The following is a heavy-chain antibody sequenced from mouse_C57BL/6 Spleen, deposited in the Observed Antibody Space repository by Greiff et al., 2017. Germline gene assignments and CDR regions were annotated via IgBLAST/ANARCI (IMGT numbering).Heavy chain of an antibody. D-gene: IGHD3-2*02. V-gene: IGHV1-18*01. J-gene: IGHJ3*01. CDR2: INPNNGGT. Sequence: EVQLQQSGPELVKPGASVKIPCKASGYTFTDYNMDWVKQSHGKSLEWIGDINPNNGGTIYNQKFKGKATLTVDKSSSTAYMELRSLTSEDTAVYYCASRQLTWFAYWGQGTLVTVSA. CDR3: ASRQLTWFAY. CDR1: GYTFTDYN.